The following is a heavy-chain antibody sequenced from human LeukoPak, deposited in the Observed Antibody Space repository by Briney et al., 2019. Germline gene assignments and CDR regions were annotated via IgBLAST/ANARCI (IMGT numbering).Heavy chain of an antibody. CDR2: IYYSGST. CDR3: ARTTSSGWTWG. J-gene: IGHJ4*02. D-gene: IGHD6-19*01. V-gene: IGHV4-39*07. Sequence: KPSETLSLTCTVSGGSISSSSYYWGWIRQPPGKGLEWIGSIYYSGSTYYNPSLKSRVTISVDTSKNQFSLKLSSVTAADTAVYYCARTTSSGWTWGWGQGTLVTVSS. CDR1: GGSISSSSYY.